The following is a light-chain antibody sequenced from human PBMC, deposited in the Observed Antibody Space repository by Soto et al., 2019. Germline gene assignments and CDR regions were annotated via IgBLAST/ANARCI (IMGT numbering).Light chain of an antibody. V-gene: IGLV2-14*03. CDR2: DVS. CDR3: SSYTSTNTLVI. CDR1: SSDVGHYNY. J-gene: IGLJ2*01. Sequence: QSALTQPRSVSGSPGQSVTVSCTGTSSDVGHYNYVSWYQQHPGKAPKLLIYDVSHRPSVVSNRFSGSKSGNTASLAISGLQAEDEADYYCSSYTSTNTLVIFGGGTKVTVL.